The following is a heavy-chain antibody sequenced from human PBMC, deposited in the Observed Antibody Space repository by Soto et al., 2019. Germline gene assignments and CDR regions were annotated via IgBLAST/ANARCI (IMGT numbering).Heavy chain of an antibody. Sequence: GESLKISCKGSGYSFPNYWIGWVRQMPGKGLEWMGIIYPGDSETRYSPSFQGQVTISADKSISTAYLQWSSLKASDTAMYYCARSGVGAQDYYYYGMDVWGQGTTVTVSS. CDR1: GYSFPNYW. CDR2: IYPGDSET. D-gene: IGHD1-26*01. J-gene: IGHJ6*02. V-gene: IGHV5-51*01. CDR3: ARSGVGAQDYYYYGMDV.